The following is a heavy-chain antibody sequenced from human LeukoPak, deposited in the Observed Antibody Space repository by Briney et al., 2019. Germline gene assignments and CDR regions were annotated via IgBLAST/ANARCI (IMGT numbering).Heavy chain of an antibody. Sequence: SETLSLTCTVFGGSISSYYWSWIRQPPGKGLEWIGYIYYSGSTNYNPSLKSRVTISVDTSKNQFSLKLSSVTATDTAVYYCARRVHSSSWSSYFDYWGQETLVTVSS. J-gene: IGHJ4*02. CDR3: ARRVHSSSWSSYFDY. D-gene: IGHD6-13*01. CDR1: GGSISSYY. V-gene: IGHV4-59*01. CDR2: IYYSGST.